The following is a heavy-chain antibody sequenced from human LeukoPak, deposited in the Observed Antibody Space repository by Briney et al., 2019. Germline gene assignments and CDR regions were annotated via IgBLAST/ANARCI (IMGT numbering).Heavy chain of an antibody. CDR2: INSDGSST. D-gene: IGHD3-9*01. V-gene: IGHV3-74*01. J-gene: IGHJ4*02. Sequence: PGGSLRLSCAASGFTHFSSYWIHLARQAPGKGLVWVSRINSDGSSTIYADSVKGRFTISRDNAENTVYLQMNSLRAEDTALYYCAREVILTGISVLDHWGQGTLVTVSS. CDR1: GFTHFSSYW. CDR3: AREVILTGISVLDH.